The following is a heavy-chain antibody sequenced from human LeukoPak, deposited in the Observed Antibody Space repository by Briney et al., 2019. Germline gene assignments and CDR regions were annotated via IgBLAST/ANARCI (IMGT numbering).Heavy chain of an antibody. CDR3: VKRQCSGGSCYFIDY. CDR1: GFTFSSYA. Sequence: QTGGSLRLXCAASGFTFSSYAMTWVRQAPGKGLEWVSVISGSGGSTYYADSVKGRFTISRDNSKNTVYLQMNSLRVEDTAVYYCVKRQCSGGSCYFIDYWGQGTLVTVSS. D-gene: IGHD2-15*01. J-gene: IGHJ4*02. CDR2: ISGSGGST. V-gene: IGHV3-23*01.